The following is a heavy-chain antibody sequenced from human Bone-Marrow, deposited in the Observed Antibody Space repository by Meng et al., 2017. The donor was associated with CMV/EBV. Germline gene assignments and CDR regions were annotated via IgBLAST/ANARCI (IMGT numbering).Heavy chain of an antibody. D-gene: IGHD3-3*01. Sequence: GESLKISCAASGFTFSSYWMSWVRQAPGKGLEWVATISYDGNSEYYADSVKGRFTISRDNSKDTLFVQMNSLRAEDRAVYYCARGPTYSDFWRGDPPHYGVDVWGQGTTVTVSS. CDR1: GFTFSSYW. CDR3: ARGPTYSDFWRGDPPHYGVDV. CDR2: ISYDGNSE. J-gene: IGHJ6*02. V-gene: IGHV3-30*03.